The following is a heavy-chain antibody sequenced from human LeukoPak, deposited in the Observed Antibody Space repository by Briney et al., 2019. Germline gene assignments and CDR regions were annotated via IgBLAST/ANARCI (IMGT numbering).Heavy chain of an antibody. Sequence: ASVKVSCKVSGYTLTELSMHWVRQAPGKGLEWMGGFDPEDGETIYTQKFQGRVTMTEDTSTDTAYMELSSLRSEDTAVYYCATGPTQPGIYYFDYWGQGTLVTVSS. CDR3: ATGPTQPGIYYFDY. CDR1: GYTLTELS. CDR2: FDPEDGET. V-gene: IGHV1-24*01. J-gene: IGHJ4*02. D-gene: IGHD3-10*01.